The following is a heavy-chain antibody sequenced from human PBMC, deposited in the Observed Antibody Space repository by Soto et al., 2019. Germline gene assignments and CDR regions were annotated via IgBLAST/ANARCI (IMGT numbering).Heavy chain of an antibody. CDR3: ARGGSLNWYFDL. D-gene: IGHD1-26*01. Sequence: VQLVESGGGLVQPGGSVGLSCAASGFTFSSYWMHWFRQAPGKGLVWVSRINSDGSSTSYADSVKGRFTISRDNAKNTLYLQMNSLRAEDTAVYYCARGGSLNWYFDLWGRGTLVTVSS. V-gene: IGHV3-74*01. J-gene: IGHJ2*01. CDR2: INSDGSST. CDR1: GFTFSSYW.